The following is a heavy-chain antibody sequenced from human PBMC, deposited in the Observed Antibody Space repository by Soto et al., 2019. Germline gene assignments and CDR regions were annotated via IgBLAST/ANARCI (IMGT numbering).Heavy chain of an antibody. CDR2: INPNSGGT. V-gene: IGHV1-2*04. D-gene: IGHD3-10*01. J-gene: IGHJ3*02. Sequence: QVQLVQSGAEVKKPGASVKVSCKASGYTFTGYYMHWVRQAPGQGLEWMGWINPNSGGTNYAQKFQGWVTMTRDTSISTAYMELSRLRSDDTAVYYCARRGVSQLMGSVVAFDIWGQGTMVTVSS. CDR3: ARRGVSQLMGSVVAFDI. CDR1: GYTFTGYY.